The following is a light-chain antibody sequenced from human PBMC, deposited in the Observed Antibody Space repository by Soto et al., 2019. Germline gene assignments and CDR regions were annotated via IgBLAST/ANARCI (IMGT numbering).Light chain of an antibody. CDR1: SGHSSYI. CDR3: ETWDSNTHTV. V-gene: IGLV4-60*02. CDR2: LEGSGSY. J-gene: IGLJ3*02. Sequence: QSVLTKSSSASASLGSSVKLTCTLSSGHSSYIIAWHQQQPGKVPRYLMKLEGSGSYNKGSGVPDRFSGSSSGADRYLTISNLQFEDEADYYCETWDSNTHTVFGGGTKLTVL.